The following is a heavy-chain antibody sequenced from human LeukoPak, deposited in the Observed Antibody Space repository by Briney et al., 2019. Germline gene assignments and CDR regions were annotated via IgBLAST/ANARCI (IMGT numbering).Heavy chain of an antibody. D-gene: IGHD3-10*01. CDR1: GFTFSSYE. J-gene: IGHJ4*02. CDR3: AREGSQGSYYGSGSYYFDY. V-gene: IGHV3-48*03. CDR2: ISSSGSTI. Sequence: PGGSLRLSCAASGFTFSSYEMNWVRQAPGKGLEWVSYISSSGSTIYYADSVKGRFTISRDNAKNSLYLQMNSLRAEDTAVYYCAREGSQGSYYGSGSYYFDYWGQGTLVTVSS.